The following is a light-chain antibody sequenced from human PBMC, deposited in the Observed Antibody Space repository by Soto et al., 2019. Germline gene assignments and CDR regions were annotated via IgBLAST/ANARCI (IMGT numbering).Light chain of an antibody. V-gene: IGLV1-47*01. J-gene: IGLJ2*01. CDR2: RNN. Sequence: QAVVTQPPSASGTPGQRVTISCSGSSSNIGSNYVYWYQQLPGTAPKLLIYRNNQRPSGVPDRFSGSKSGTSASLAISGLRSEDEADYYCAAWDDSLSGHVVFGGGTKLPVL. CDR3: AAWDDSLSGHVV. CDR1: SSNIGSNY.